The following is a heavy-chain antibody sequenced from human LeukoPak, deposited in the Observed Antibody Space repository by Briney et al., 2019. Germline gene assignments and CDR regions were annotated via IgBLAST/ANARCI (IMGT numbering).Heavy chain of an antibody. CDR3: ARGNYYGSGNYYMDV. Sequence: ASVKVSCKASGYIFTGHYMHWVRQATGQGLEWMGWMNPNSGNTGYAQKFQGRVTMTRNTSISTAYMELSSLRSEGTAVYYCARGNYYGSGNYYMDVWGKGTTVTISS. CDR1: GYIFTGHY. V-gene: IGHV1-8*02. CDR2: MNPNSGNT. D-gene: IGHD3-10*01. J-gene: IGHJ6*03.